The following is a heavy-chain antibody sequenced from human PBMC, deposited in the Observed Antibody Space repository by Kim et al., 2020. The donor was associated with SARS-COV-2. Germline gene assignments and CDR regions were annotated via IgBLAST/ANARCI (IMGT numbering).Heavy chain of an antibody. J-gene: IGHJ6*02. Sequence: GESLKISCKGSGYSFTSYWISWVRQMPGKGLEWMGRIDPSDSYTNYSPSFQGHVTISADKSISTAYLQWSSLKASDTAMYYCARRVGSSGCVGWSGGMDVWGQGTTVTVSS. CDR3: ARRVGSSGCVGWSGGMDV. V-gene: IGHV5-10-1*01. D-gene: IGHD6-19*01. CDR2: IDPSDSYT. CDR1: GYSFTSYW.